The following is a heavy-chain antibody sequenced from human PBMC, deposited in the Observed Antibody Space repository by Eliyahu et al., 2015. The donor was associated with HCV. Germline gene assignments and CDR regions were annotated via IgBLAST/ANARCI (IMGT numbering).Heavy chain of an antibody. J-gene: IGHJ4*02. Sequence: EVQVLEFGGGLVQPGGSLXLXCAASGFXFSSYAMXWVRQXPGKGLEWVSSISYNGGSTYHADSVKGRFTISRDNSKNMLYLQMNSLRAEDTAIYYCARGGIGEVGQLGSWGQGTLVTVSS. CDR1: GFXFSSYA. CDR3: ARGGIGEVGQLGS. CDR2: ISYNGGST. V-gene: IGHV3-23*01. D-gene: IGHD6-19*01.